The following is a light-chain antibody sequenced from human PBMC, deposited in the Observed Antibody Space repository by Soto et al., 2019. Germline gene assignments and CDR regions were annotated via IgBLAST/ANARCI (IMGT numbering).Light chain of an antibody. J-gene: IGKJ5*01. CDR1: QSISSW. CDR3: QQYNSYSIT. Sequence: IQMTQSPSTLSASVGDRVTITCLASQSISSWLAWYQQKPGKAPKLLIYDASSLESGVPSRFSGSGSGTEFTLTISSLQPDDFATYYCQQYNSYSITFGQGTRLEIK. V-gene: IGKV1-5*01. CDR2: DAS.